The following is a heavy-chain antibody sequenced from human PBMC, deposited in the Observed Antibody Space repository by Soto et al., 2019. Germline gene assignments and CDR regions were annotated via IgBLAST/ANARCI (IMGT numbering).Heavy chain of an antibody. J-gene: IGHJ5*02. CDR1: GYTFTSYD. V-gene: IGHV1-8*01. CDR3: ARRVLRYLWFDP. D-gene: IGHD3-9*01. CDR2: MNPNSGNT. Sequence: QVQLVQSGAEVKKPGASVKVSCKASGYTFTSYDINWVRQATGQGLEWMGWMNPNSGNTGYAQKFQGRVTMTRNTYIRTAYMELSSLRSEDTAVYYGARRVLRYLWFDPWGQGTLVTVPS.